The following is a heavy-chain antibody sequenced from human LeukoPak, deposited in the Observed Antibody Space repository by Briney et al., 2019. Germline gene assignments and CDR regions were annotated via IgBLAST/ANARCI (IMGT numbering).Heavy chain of an antibody. D-gene: IGHD3-16*01. CDR3: ARGGVWYFDL. V-gene: IGHV4-59*11. CDR1: GVSISFHY. CDR2: IHLSGSN. Sequence: PGETLTLSCTASGVSISFHYMNWIRQPPGKGLEWIGYIHLSGSNYYDPSLRSRVTISGDTSKNQFSLRLNSVTAADTAVYYCARGGVWYFDLWGRGTLVTVSS. J-gene: IGHJ2*01.